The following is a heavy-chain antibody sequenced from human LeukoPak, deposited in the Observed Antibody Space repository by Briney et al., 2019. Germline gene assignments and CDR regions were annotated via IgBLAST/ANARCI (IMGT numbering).Heavy chain of an antibody. CDR3: ARGNRPQLWGPYYFDY. Sequence: SETLSLTCTVSGGSISSYYWSWIRQPAGKGLEWIGRIYTSGSTNYNPSLKSRVTMSVDTSKNQFSLKLSSVTAADTAVYYCARGNRPQLWGPYYFDYWGQGTLVTVSS. D-gene: IGHD5-18*01. V-gene: IGHV4-4*07. CDR2: IYTSGST. J-gene: IGHJ4*02. CDR1: GGSISSYY.